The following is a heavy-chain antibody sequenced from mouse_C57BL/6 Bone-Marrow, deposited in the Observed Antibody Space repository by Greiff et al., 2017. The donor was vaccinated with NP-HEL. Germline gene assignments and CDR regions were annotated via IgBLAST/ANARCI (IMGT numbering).Heavy chain of an antibody. CDR3: ANHYYGSGGYFDY. Sequence: EVQLQESGPELVKPGASVKISCKASGYSFTGYYMHWVKQSHGNILDWIGYIYPYNGVSSYNQKFKGKATLTVDKSSSTAYMALRSLTSEDSSVYYCANHYYGSGGYFDYWGQGTTLTVSS. CDR1: GYSFTGYY. D-gene: IGHD1-1*01. V-gene: IGHV1-31*01. CDR2: IYPYNGVS. J-gene: IGHJ2*01.